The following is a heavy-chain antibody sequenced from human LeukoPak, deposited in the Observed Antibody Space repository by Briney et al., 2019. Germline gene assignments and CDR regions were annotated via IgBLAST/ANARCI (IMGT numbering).Heavy chain of an antibody. Sequence: PSETLSLTCAVSGYSISSGYYWGWVRRPPGKGLGWIGSIFLSGSTYYTPSLKSRVTISVDTSKNQFSLKRSSVTAADTAVYYCARRAQNTAMVLVFDYWGQGTLVTVSS. CDR3: ARRAQNTAMVLVFDY. CDR2: IFLSGST. D-gene: IGHD5-18*01. V-gene: IGHV4-38-2*01. J-gene: IGHJ4*02. CDR1: GYSISSGYY.